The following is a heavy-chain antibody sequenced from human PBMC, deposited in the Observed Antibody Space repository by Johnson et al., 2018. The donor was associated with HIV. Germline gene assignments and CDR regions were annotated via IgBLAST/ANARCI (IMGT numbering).Heavy chain of an antibody. CDR1: GFNFSSNW. CDR3: ASRSYGYVRQALDS. Sequence: EVQLVESGGGLVQPGGSLRLACAASGFNFSSNWMSWVRQAPGKGLEWVANIKQDGSGKYYVDSVKGRFTISRDNAKNSLYLQMHSLRAEDTAVYYCASRSYGYVRQALDSWGQGTMVTVS. J-gene: IGHJ3*02. CDR2: IKQDGSGK. D-gene: IGHD5-18*01. V-gene: IGHV3-7*01.